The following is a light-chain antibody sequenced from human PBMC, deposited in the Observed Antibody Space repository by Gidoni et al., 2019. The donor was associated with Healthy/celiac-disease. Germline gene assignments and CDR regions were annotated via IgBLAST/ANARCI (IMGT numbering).Light chain of an antibody. CDR3: QQRSSWPWT. CDR2: DAA. J-gene: IGKJ1*01. CDR1: QNVSDF. Sequence: EIVLPQSPATLSWSPGERATLSCRASQNVSDFLTWYRQKPGQSPRLLMYDAANMAAGIPARFSGSGSGTDFTLVVSRLEPEDFGLYYCQQRSSWPWTFGQXTKVE. V-gene: IGKV3-11*01.